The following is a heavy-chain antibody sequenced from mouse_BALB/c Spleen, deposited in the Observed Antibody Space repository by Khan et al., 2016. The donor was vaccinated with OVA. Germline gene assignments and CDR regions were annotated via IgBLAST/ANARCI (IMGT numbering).Heavy chain of an antibody. V-gene: IGHV2-6-4*01. CDR3: ARNRDGGSYWYFDV. J-gene: IGHJ1*01. CDR1: GFSLSRYS. Sequence: QVQLKESGPGLVAPSQSLSITCTVSGFSLSRYSVHWVRQPPGKGLEWLGIMWLGGSTDYNSALNSRLSISNDNSTSQVFLKMNSLQTDDTAMYYCARNRDGGSYWYFDVWGAGTTVTVSS. CDR2: MWLGGST. D-gene: IGHD3-3*01.